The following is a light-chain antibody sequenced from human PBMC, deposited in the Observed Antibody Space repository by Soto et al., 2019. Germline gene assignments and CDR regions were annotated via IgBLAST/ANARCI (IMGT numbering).Light chain of an antibody. J-gene: IGKJ5*01. CDR2: DVS. CDR3: QHRSNGTRIT. CDR1: QNISSY. Sequence: IVLTKYPAPLSLSPGIRSTLSCMASQNISSYLIWYQQKPGQAPRLLIYDVSNRATGIPARFSGSGSGTDFTLTISSLEPEDFAVYYCQHRSNGTRITFGQGTLLEI. V-gene: IGKV3-11*01.